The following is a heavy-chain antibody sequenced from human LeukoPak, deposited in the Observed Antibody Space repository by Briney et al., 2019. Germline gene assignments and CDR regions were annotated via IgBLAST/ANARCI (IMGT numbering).Heavy chain of an antibody. D-gene: IGHD3-9*01. J-gene: IGHJ4*02. Sequence: GGSLRLSCAASGFTFSSYAMSWVRQAPGKGLEWVSAISGSGGSTYYADSVKGRFTISRDNSKNTLYLQMNSLRAEDTAVYYCAKVSKDILTGYYYYAYYYFDYWGQGALVTVS. CDR3: AKVSKDILTGYYYYAYYYFDY. V-gene: IGHV3-23*01. CDR1: GFTFSSYA. CDR2: ISGSGGST.